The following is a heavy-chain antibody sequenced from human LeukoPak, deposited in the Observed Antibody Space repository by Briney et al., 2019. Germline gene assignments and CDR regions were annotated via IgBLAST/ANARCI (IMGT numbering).Heavy chain of an antibody. D-gene: IGHD6-13*01. Sequence: ASVKVSCKASGYTFTSYYMHWVRQAPGQGLEFMGWINPKSGDTNYAQKFQGRVTMTRDTSITTAYMEVSRLRSDDTAVYYCGTRSWLDYWGQGTLVTVSS. CDR2: INPKSGDT. CDR1: GYTFTSYY. V-gene: IGHV1-2*02. J-gene: IGHJ4*02. CDR3: GTRSWLDY.